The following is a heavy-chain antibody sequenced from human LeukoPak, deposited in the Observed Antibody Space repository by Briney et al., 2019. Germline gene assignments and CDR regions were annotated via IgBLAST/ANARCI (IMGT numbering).Heavy chain of an antibody. CDR1: GLTFSSYG. J-gene: IGHJ3*02. V-gene: IGHV3-48*04. CDR2: ISSSGSTI. D-gene: IGHD2-2*02. Sequence: PGRSLRLSCAASGLTFSSYGMHRVRQAPGKGLEWVSYISSSGSTIYYADSVKGRFTISRDNAKNSLYLQMNSLRAEDTAVYYCARDGEYCSSTSCYKGDAFDIWGQGTMVTVSS. CDR3: ARDGEYCSSTSCYKGDAFDI.